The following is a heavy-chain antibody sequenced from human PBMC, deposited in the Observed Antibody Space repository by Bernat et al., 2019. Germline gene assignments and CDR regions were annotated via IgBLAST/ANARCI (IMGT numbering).Heavy chain of an antibody. CDR3: TREPPFKAGHY. Sequence: ELQLVESGGGLVQPGRSLRLSCTASGFTFGDYAMSWVRQAPGKGLEWVGFIRSKAYGGTTEYAASVKGRFTISRDDSKSIAYLQMNSLKTEDTAVYYCTREPPFKAGHYWGQGTLVTVSS. V-gene: IGHV3-49*04. D-gene: IGHD6-13*01. CDR2: IRSKAYGGTT. J-gene: IGHJ4*02. CDR1: GFTFGDYA.